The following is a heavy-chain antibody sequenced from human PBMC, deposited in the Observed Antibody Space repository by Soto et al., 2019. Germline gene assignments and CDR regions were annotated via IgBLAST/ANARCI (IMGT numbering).Heavy chain of an antibody. V-gene: IGHV3-23*01. D-gene: IGHD3-10*01. CDR2: MSGSGGRK. Sequence: GGSLRLSCAASGFTFSTYAMSWVRQAPGKGLEWVSVMSGSGGRKSYAESVKGRFTISRDNSKNTLYLQMNSLRADDTAVYYCATVYYCGSGTYYNPWFDPWGQGTLVTVSS. CDR3: ATVYYCGSGTYYNPWFDP. J-gene: IGHJ5*02. CDR1: GFTFSTYA.